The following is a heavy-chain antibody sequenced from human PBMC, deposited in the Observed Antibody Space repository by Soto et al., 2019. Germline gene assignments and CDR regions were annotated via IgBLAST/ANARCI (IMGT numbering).Heavy chain of an antibody. CDR1: GGSITSGDYY. Sequence: QVQLQESGPGLVKPSQTLSLTCTVSGGSITSGDYYWSWIRQPPGQGLEWIGYIYYSGSTYYNPSLQGRVTPSVDTSKNQFTLKLYSVTAADTAVYYCARVTPPTAEYDFWNGYYTHDYWGQGTLVTVSS. J-gene: IGHJ4*02. D-gene: IGHD3-3*01. V-gene: IGHV4-30-4*01. CDR3: ARVTPPTAEYDFWNGYYTHDY. CDR2: IYYSGST.